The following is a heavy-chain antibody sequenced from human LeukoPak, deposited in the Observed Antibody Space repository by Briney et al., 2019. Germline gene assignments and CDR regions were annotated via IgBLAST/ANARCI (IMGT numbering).Heavy chain of an antibody. CDR3: ARDTGYCSGGSCVDWFDP. D-gene: IGHD2-15*01. CDR1: GGSLSSYY. J-gene: IGHJ5*02. CDR2: IYYSGST. V-gene: IGHV4-59*01. Sequence: SETLSLTCTVSGGSLSSYYWSWIRQPPGKGLEWIGYIYYSGSTNYNPSLKSRVTISVDMSKNQFSLGLRSVTAADTAVYYCARDTGYCSGGSCVDWFDPWGQGTLVTVSS.